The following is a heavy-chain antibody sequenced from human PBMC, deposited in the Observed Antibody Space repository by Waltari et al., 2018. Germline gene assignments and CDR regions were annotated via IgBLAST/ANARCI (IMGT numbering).Heavy chain of an antibody. CDR3: ARDLTEGKGNWFDP. CDR1: GDSVSSNDAT. J-gene: IGHJ5*02. Sequence: QVQLQQSGPGLVKPSQTLSLTCAISGDSVSSNDATWDWVRQSPSGGLEWLGRKYYRSKWFYDYPLSVRSRISINPDTSKNQFSLQLNSVTPEDTAVYYCARDLTEGKGNWFDPWGQGTLVTVSS. CDR2: KYYRSKWFY. V-gene: IGHV6-1*01. D-gene: IGHD3-10*01.